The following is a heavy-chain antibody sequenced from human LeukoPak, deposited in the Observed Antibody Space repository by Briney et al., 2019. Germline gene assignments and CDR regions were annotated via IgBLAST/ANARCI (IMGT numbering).Heavy chain of an antibody. CDR1: GYTFTGYY. D-gene: IGHD5-12*01. V-gene: IGHV1-2*02. CDR3: ARDSGYSGYDLNWFDP. Sequence: ASVKVSCKASGYTFTGYYMHWVRQAPGQGLEWMGGINPNSGGTNYAQKFQGRVTMTRDTSISTAYMELSRLRSDDTAVYYCARDSGYSGYDLNWFDPWGQGTLVTVSS. CDR2: INPNSGGT. J-gene: IGHJ5*02.